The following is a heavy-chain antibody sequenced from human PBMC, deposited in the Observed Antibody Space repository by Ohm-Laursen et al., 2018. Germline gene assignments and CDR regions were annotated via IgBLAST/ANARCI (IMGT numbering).Heavy chain of an antibody. J-gene: IGHJ1*01. Sequence: ASVKVSCKASGYTFTSYYMHWVRQAPGQGLEWMGIINPSGGSTSYAQKFQGRVTMTRDTSTSTVYMELSSLRSEDTAVYYCARQRARIAAAGPGDFKHWGQGTLVTVSS. CDR3: ARQRARIAAAGPGDFKH. D-gene: IGHD6-13*01. CDR1: GYTFTSYY. CDR2: INPSGGST. V-gene: IGHV1-46*01.